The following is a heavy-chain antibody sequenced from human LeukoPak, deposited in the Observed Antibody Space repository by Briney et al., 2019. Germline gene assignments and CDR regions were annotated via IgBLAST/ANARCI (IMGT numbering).Heavy chain of an antibody. J-gene: IGHJ5*02. Sequence: GASVKVSCKASGGTFTSYYMHWVRQAPGQGLEWMGIINPSGDSTSYAQKFQGRVTMTRDMSTSTDYMELSSLRSEDTAVYYCARDNSVGDNAWWFDPWGQGTLVTVSS. CDR1: GGTFTSYY. CDR2: INPSGDST. D-gene: IGHD1-26*01. V-gene: IGHV1-46*01. CDR3: ARDNSVGDNAWWFDP.